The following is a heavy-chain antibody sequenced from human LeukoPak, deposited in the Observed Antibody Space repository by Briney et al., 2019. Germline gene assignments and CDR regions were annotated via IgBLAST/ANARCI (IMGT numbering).Heavy chain of an antibody. CDR3: ARGILEGVDV. D-gene: IGHD2-21*01. J-gene: IGHJ6*02. CDR1: GYTFTSYD. Sequence: ASVKVPCKASGYTFTSYDINWVRQATGKGLEWMGWVNPNSGHAGSPQKFQGRVTMTRDTSISTAYMELSSLTSEDTAVYYCARGILEGVDVWGQGTAVTVSS. CDR2: VNPNSGHA. V-gene: IGHV1-8*01.